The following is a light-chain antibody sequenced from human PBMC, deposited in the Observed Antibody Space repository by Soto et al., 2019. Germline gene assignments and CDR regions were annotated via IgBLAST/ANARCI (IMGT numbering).Light chain of an antibody. CDR2: GAS. CDR3: QHYYKWPLS. CDR1: QSVSSSY. V-gene: IGKV3-20*01. J-gene: IGKJ4*01. Sequence: EIVLTQSPGTLSLSPGERATLSCMASQSVSSSYLAWYQQKPGQAPRLLIYGASSRATGIPDRFSGSGSGTDFTLTISGLQSDDFALFFCQHYYKWPLSFGGGTKVDIK.